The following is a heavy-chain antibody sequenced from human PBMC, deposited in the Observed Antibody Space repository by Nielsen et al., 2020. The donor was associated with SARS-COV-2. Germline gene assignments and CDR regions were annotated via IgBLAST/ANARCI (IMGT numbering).Heavy chain of an antibody. Sequence: GESLKISCPASRGPFSSYEMNWVRQAPGKGLEWISFISSSGSTIHYADSVQGRFTVSRDNAKKSLYLQMNSLRAEDTAVYYCTSPLQDFDCWGQGTLVTVSS. CDR1: RGPFSSYE. J-gene: IGHJ4*02. CDR3: TSPLQDFDC. V-gene: IGHV3-48*03. D-gene: IGHD4-11*01. CDR2: ISSSGSTI.